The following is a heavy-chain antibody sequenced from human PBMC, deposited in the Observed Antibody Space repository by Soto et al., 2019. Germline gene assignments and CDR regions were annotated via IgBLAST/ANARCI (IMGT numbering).Heavy chain of an antibody. V-gene: IGHV1-8*01. CDR3: ARVSPGPVGH. D-gene: IGHD1-26*01. CDR1: GDSFTSLH. J-gene: IGHJ4*02. CDR2: MNPHSGDT. Sequence: GASVKVSCKASGDSFTSLHLNWVRQATGQGREWIGWMNPHSGDTGFAQRFQGRITMTRNTSINTAYMELRSLRSQATAVYYCARVSPGPVGHWGQGTQVTVSS.